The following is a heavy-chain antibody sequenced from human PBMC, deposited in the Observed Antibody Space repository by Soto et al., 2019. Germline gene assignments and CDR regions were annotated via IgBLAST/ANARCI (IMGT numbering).Heavy chain of an antibody. CDR3: ARDLEFGGYCSGGSCYPAN. Sequence: GGSLRLSCAASGFTFSNYAMHWVRQAPGKGLEWVAVISYDGSNKYYADSVKGRSTISRDNSKNTLYLQMNSLRAEDTAVYYCARDLEFGGYCSGGSCYPANWGQGTPVTVSS. V-gene: IGHV3-30-3*01. CDR2: ISYDGSNK. CDR1: GFTFSNYA. J-gene: IGHJ4*02. D-gene: IGHD2-15*01.